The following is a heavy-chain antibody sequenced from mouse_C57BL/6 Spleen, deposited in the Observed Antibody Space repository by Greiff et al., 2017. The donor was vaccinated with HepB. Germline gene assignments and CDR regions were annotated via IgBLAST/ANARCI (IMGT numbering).Heavy chain of an antibody. J-gene: IGHJ2*01. V-gene: IGHV5-9*01. Sequence: EVQRVESGGGLVKPGGSLKLSCAASGFTFSSYTMSWVRQTPEKRLEWVATISGGGGNTYYPDSVKGRFTISRDNAKNTLYLQMSSLRSEDTALYYCARQDGNYGYYFDYWGQGTTLTVSS. D-gene: IGHD2-1*01. CDR1: GFTFSSYT. CDR2: ISGGGGNT. CDR3: ARQDGNYGYYFDY.